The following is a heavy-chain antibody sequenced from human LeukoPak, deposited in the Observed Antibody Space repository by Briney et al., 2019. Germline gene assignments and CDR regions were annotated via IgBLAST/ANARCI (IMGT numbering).Heavy chain of an antibody. CDR3: ARDRGSYFYWYFDL. D-gene: IGHD1-26*01. CDR2: IYSGTA. Sequence: PSETLSLTCAVSGDSITNPKWWSWVRQPPGKGLEWLGEIYSGTANYNPSLGSRVTISVDTSKNQFSLKLSSVTAADTAVYYCARDRGSYFYWYFDLWGRGTLVTVSS. J-gene: IGHJ2*01. CDR1: GDSITNPKW. V-gene: IGHV4-4*02.